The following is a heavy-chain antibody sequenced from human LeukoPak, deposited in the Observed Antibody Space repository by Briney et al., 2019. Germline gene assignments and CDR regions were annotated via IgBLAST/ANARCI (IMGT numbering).Heavy chain of an antibody. CDR2: INHSGST. Sequence: SETLSLTCAVYGGSFSGYYWSWIRQPPGKGLEWIGEINHSGSTNYNPSLKSRVAISVDTSKNQFSLKLSSVTAADTAVYYCARGSLVRDYFDYWGQGTLDTVSS. V-gene: IGHV4-34*01. CDR1: GGSFSGYY. J-gene: IGHJ4*02. D-gene: IGHD3-10*01. CDR3: ARGSLVRDYFDY.